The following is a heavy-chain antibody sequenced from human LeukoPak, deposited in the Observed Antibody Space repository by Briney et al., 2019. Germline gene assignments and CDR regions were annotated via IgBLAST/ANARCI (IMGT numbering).Heavy chain of an antibody. D-gene: IGHD1-1*01. J-gene: IGHJ4*02. CDR3: ARVNINNWHSCDY. Sequence: SETLSLTCAVSGGSISSNNWWGWVRQPPGKGLEWIGEIYHSGSPNYNPSLKSRVTITVDKSRNHFSLNLSSVTAADTAVYYCARVNINNWHSCDYWGQGTLVTVSS. V-gene: IGHV4-4*02. CDR2: IYHSGSP. CDR1: GGSISSNNW.